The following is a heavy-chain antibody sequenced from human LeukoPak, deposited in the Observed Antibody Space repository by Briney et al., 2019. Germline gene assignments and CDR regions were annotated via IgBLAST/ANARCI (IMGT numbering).Heavy chain of an antibody. Sequence: SETLSLTCTVSGGTISSSSYYWGWIRQPPGKGLEWIGSIYYSGSTYYNPSLKSRVTISVDTSKNQFSLKLSSVTAADTAVYYCARALYRMYYFDYWGQGTLVTVSS. V-gene: IGHV4-39*01. J-gene: IGHJ4*02. CDR1: GGTISSSSYY. CDR2: IYYSGST. D-gene: IGHD1-26*01. CDR3: ARALYRMYYFDY.